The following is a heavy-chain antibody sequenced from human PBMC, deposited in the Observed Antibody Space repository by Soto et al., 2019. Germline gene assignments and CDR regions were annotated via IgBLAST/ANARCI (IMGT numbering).Heavy chain of an antibody. J-gene: IGHJ4*02. Sequence: SSVKVSCKASGYTFTSTGISWVRQAPGQGPEWMGWISGFNGKTNYAQKFQGRVTMTTDTSTTTAYLEVRSLTSDDTAVYYCARDLDGSGSYYTNYWGTGPPVTVSS. CDR1: GYTFTSTG. V-gene: IGHV1-18*01. D-gene: IGHD3-10*01. CDR3: ARDLDGSGSYYTNY. CDR2: ISGFNGKT.